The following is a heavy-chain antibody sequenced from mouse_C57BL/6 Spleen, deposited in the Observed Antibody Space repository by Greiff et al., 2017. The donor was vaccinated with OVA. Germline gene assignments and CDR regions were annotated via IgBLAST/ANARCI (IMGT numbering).Heavy chain of an antibody. CDR3: ARSGSSRSWFAY. CDR2: IDPSDSET. Sequence: QVQLQQPGAELVRPGSSVKLSCKASGYTFTSYWMHWVKQRPIQGLEWIGNIDPSDSETHYNQKFKDKATLTVDKSSSTAYMQLSSLTSEDSAVDYCARSGSSRSWFAYWGQGTLVTVSA. D-gene: IGHD1-1*01. J-gene: IGHJ3*01. CDR1: GYTFTSYW. V-gene: IGHV1-52*01.